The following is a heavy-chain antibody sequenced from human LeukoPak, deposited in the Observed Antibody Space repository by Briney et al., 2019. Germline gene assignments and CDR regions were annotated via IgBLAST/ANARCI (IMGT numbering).Heavy chain of an antibody. CDR2: ISGSGGST. J-gene: IGHJ4*02. Sequence: GGSLRLSCAASGFTFSSYAMSWVRQAPGKGLEWVSAISGSGGSTYYADSVKGRFTISRDNSRNTLYLQMNSLRAEDTAVYYCAKVQRGTDYFDYWGQGTLVTVSS. CDR3: AKVQRGTDYFDY. CDR1: GFTFSSYA. V-gene: IGHV3-23*01.